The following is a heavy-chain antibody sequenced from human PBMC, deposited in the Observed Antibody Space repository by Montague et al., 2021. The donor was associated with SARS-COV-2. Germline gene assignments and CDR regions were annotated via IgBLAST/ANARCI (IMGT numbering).Heavy chain of an antibody. J-gene: IGHJ3*02. V-gene: IGHV4-59*01. CDR3: ARVGRGSSWYEVAFDI. Sequence: SETLSLTCTVSGGSISRYSWTWIRQPPGKGLEWIGYINNRGSTNYNPSLTSRVTISVDTSKNQFSLKLSSVAAADTAVYYCARVGRGSSWYEVAFDIWGQGTMVTVSS. CDR1: GGSISRYS. D-gene: IGHD6-13*01. CDR2: INNRGST.